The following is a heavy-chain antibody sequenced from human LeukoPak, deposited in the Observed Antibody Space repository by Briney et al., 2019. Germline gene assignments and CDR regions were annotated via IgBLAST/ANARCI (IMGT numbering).Heavy chain of an antibody. CDR2: VGAIGSSTI. J-gene: IGHJ3*02. CDR3: ARDLHYAFDI. CDR1: GFTFSSYS. V-gene: IGHV3-48*01. Sequence: GGSLRLSCAASGFTFSSYSMNWVRQAPGKGLEWVSYVGAIGSSTISYADSVMGRFTISRDNAKNSVFLQMNSLRAEDTAEYYCARDLHYAFDIWGQGTMVTVSS.